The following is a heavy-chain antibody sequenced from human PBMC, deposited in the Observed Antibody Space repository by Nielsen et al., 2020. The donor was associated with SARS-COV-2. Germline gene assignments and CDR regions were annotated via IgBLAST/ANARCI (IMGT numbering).Heavy chain of an antibody. D-gene: IGHD1-1*01. CDR3: ARRNGIEDGVDV. CDR2: IDPTDSYT. CDR1: GYSFTTYW. V-gene: IGHV5-10-1*01. J-gene: IGHJ6*02. Sequence: GESLKISCKGSGYSFTTYWISWVRQMPGKGLEWMGRIDPTDSYTNYSPSFQGHVTISVDKSISTAYLQWSSLKASDTAMYYCARRNGIEDGVDVWGQGTTVTVSS.